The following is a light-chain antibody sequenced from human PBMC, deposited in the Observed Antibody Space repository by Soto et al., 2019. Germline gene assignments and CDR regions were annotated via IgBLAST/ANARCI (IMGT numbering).Light chain of an antibody. CDR1: KTINRY. CDR2: AAS. J-gene: IGKJ1*01. V-gene: IGKV1-5*01. CDR3: QQYSSSWT. Sequence: DIQMTQSPSSLAASVGDRVTITCRASKTINRYVNWYQQKPGEAPKLLIYAASSLQSGVPSRFSGSGSGTDFTLTISSLQPDDFATYFCQQYSSSWTFGQGTRVEIK.